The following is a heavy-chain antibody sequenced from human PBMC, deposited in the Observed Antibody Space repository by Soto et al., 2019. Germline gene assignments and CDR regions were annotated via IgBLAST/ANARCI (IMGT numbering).Heavy chain of an antibody. CDR1: GFTFSSYS. D-gene: IGHD3-3*01. CDR3: ASLTYYDFWSVPAVFDY. V-gene: IGHV3-21*01. J-gene: IGHJ4*02. CDR2: IISSSSYI. Sequence: GGSLRLSCAASGFTFSSYSMNWVRQAPGKGLEWVSSIISSSSYIYYADSVKGRFTISRDNAKNSLYLQMNSLRAEDTAVYYCASLTYYDFWSVPAVFDYWGQGTLVTVSS.